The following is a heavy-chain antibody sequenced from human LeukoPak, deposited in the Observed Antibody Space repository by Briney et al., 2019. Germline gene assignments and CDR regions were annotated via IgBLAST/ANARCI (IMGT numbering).Heavy chain of an antibody. CDR3: ASRLRGNYYFVY. J-gene: IGHJ4*01. Sequence: NFITHYWGWIRQPPGEGLEWIGSIYYSGNTYYNPSLKSRVTISVDTSKNQFSLKLSSVTAADTAIYYCASRLRGNYYFVYWGHGDLVTVSA. V-gene: IGHV4-39*01. CDR2: IYYSGNT. CDR1: NFITHY.